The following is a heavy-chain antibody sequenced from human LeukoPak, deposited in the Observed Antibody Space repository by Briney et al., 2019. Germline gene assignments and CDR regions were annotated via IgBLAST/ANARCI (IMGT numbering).Heavy chain of an antibody. CDR1: GGSISRSLHY. CDR3: ARGELERLNSGGMDV. Sequence: SETLSLTCTVSGGSISRSLHYWGWIRQPPGKGLEWIGNIYETGSTYYNPSLRSRVTLSVDTSKNQFSLKLTSMTAADAAVYFCARGELERLNSGGMDVWGQGTTVTVSS. D-gene: IGHD1-1*01. V-gene: IGHV4-39*07. J-gene: IGHJ6*02. CDR2: IYETGST.